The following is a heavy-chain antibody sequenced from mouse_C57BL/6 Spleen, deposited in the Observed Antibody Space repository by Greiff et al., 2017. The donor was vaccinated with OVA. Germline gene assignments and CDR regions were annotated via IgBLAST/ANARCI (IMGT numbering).Heavy chain of an antibody. V-gene: IGHV2-2*01. D-gene: IGHD1-1*01. CDR3: ARMKGYYYGSGLAY. J-gene: IGHJ3*01. Sequence: QVQLQQSGPGLVQPSQSLSITCTVSGFSLTSYGVHWVRQSPGKGLEWLGVIWSGGSTDYNAAFISRLSISKDNSKSQVFFKMNSLQADDTAIYYCARMKGYYYGSGLAYWGQGTLVTVSA. CDR2: IWSGGST. CDR1: GFSLTSYG.